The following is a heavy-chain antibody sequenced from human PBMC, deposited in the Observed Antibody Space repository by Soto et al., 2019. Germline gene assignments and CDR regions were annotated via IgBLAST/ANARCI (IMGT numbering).Heavy chain of an antibody. V-gene: IGHV5-51*01. J-gene: IGHJ4*02. CDR3: VRPDSSGFYSH. D-gene: IGHD3-22*01. CDR2: VNPADSDT. Sequence: PVESLKISCKASGYSFTSYWIGWVRQMSGKGLEWMAIVNPADSDTRYSPSFQGQVTVSADKSISTAYLQWGSLKASDTAMYYCVRPDSSGFYSHWGQGTPVTVS. CDR1: GYSFTSYW.